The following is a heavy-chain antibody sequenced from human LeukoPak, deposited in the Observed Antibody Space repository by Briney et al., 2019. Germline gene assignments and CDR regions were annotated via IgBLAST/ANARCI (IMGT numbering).Heavy chain of an antibody. V-gene: IGHV4-34*01. CDR3: ARRGGYDFWSGNFGNWFDP. CDR1: GGSFSGYY. Sequence: SETLSLTCAVYGGSFSGYYWSWIRQPPGKGLEWIGEINHSGSTNYNPSLKSRVTISVDTSKNQFSLKLSSVSAADTAVYYCARRGGYDFWSGNFGNWFDPWGQGTLVTVSS. CDR2: INHSGST. J-gene: IGHJ5*02. D-gene: IGHD3-3*01.